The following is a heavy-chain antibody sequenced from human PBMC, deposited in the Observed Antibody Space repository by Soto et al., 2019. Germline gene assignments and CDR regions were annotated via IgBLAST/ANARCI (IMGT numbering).Heavy chain of an antibody. D-gene: IGHD2-2*02. Sequence: QVQLVESGGGLVKPGGSLRLSCAASGFTFRDYYMNWIRQAPGKGLEWVSYISSSSSDTYYADSVKGRFTISRDNAKKSVHLQMHSLRAVDTAVYYCARYLYTSALPTYYYLDYGMYVWGQGTTVRVCS. V-gene: IGHV3-11*05. CDR3: ARYLYTSALPTYYYLDYGMYV. CDR2: ISSSSSDT. CDR1: GFTFRDYY. J-gene: IGHJ6*01.